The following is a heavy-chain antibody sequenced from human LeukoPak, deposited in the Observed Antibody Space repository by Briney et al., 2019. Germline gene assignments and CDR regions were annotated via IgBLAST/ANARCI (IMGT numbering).Heavy chain of an antibody. D-gene: IGHD3-9*01. Sequence: SETLSLTCTVSGGSISSGGYYRSWIRQPPGKGLEWIGYIYHSGSTYYNPSLKSRVTISVDTSKNQFSLKLSSVTAADTAVYYCARGRYFDYRWFDPWGQGTLVTVSS. J-gene: IGHJ5*02. V-gene: IGHV4-30-2*01. CDR1: GGSISSGGYY. CDR2: IYHSGST. CDR3: ARGRYFDYRWFDP.